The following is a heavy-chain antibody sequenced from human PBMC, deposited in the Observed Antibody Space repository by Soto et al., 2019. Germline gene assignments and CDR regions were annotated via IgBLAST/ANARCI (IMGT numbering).Heavy chain of an antibody. CDR3: ASYNGFFYRKYFDY. V-gene: IGHV4-34*01. CDR1: GGSFSGYY. J-gene: IGHJ4*02. D-gene: IGHD1-1*01. CDR2: IAHSGST. Sequence: SETLSLTCAVYGGSFSGYYWSWIRQPPGKGLEWIGEIAHSGSTNYNPSLKSRVTISLDTSKSQFSLKLTSVTSADTAMYYCASYNGFFYRKYFDYWGQGTLVTVSS.